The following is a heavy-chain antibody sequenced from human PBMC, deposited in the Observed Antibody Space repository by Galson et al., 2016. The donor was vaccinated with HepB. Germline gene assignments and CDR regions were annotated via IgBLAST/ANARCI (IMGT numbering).Heavy chain of an antibody. V-gene: IGHV3-23*01. Sequence: SLRLSCAASGFTFSSYVMSWVRQAPGKGLEWVSGIVGSGGTTYYAESVQGRFIVSRDNSKNILHLQMDSLRVEDTAIYYCASQQLWPSFDYWGQGILVTVSS. CDR2: IVGSGGTT. D-gene: IGHD5-18*01. J-gene: IGHJ4*02. CDR3: ASQQLWPSFDY. CDR1: GFTFSSYV.